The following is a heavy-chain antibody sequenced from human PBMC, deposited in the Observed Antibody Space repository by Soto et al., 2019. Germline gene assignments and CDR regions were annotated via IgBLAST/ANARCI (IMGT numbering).Heavy chain of an antibody. J-gene: IGHJ4*02. CDR3: ARGNEQWLVLFDY. D-gene: IGHD6-19*01. CDR1: GFTFSSYA. V-gene: IGHV3-23*01. CDR2: ISGSGGST. Sequence: PGGSLRLSCAASGFTFSSYAMSWVRQAPGKGLEWVSAISGSGGSTYYADSVKGRFTISRDNSKNTLYLQMNSLRADDTAVYYCARGNEQWLVLFDYWGQGTLVTVSS.